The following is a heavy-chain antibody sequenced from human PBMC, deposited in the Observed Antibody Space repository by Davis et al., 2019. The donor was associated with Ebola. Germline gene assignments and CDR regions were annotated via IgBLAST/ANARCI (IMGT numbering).Heavy chain of an antibody. D-gene: IGHD4-23*01. CDR3: QTTVVTRGYYYYGMDV. CDR1: GFTFSGSA. CDR2: IRSRANSYAT. V-gene: IGHV3-73*01. Sequence: GESLKISCAASGFTFSGSAMHWVRQASGKGLEWVGRIRSRANSYATAYAASVKGRFTISRDDSKNTAYLQMNSLKTEDTAVYYCQTTVVTRGYYYYGMDVWGQGTTVTVSS. J-gene: IGHJ6*02.